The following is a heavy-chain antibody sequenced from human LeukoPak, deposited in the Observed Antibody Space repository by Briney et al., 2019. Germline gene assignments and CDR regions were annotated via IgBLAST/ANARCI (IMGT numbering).Heavy chain of an antibody. V-gene: IGHV1-18*01. CDR1: GYTFTSYG. D-gene: IGHD3-22*01. CDR3: ARDSDYYDSNAFDI. CDR2: ISAYNGNT. J-gene: IGHJ3*02. Sequence: GASVKVSCKASGYTFTSYGISWVRQAPGQGLEWMGWISAYNGNTNYAQKLQGRVTMTTDTSTSTAYMELRSLRSDDTAVYYCARDSDYYDSNAFDIWGQGTMVTVSS.